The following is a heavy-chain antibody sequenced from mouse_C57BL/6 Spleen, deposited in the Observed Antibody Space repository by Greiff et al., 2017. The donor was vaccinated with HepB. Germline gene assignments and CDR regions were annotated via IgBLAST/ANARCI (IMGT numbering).Heavy chain of an antibody. CDR3: ARGSGGNCLDY. V-gene: IGHV2-2*01. Sequence: VQLQQSGPGLVQPSQSLSITCTVSGFSLTSYGVHWVRQSPGKGLEWLGVIWSGGSTDYNAAFISRLSISKDNSKSQVFFKMNSLQADDTAIYYCARGSGGNCLDYWGQGTTLTVSS. J-gene: IGHJ2*01. CDR1: GFSLTSYG. CDR2: IWSGGST. D-gene: IGHD1-1*02.